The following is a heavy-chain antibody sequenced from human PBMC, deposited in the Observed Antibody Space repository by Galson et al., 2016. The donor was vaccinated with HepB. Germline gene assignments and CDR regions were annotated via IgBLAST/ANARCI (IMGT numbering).Heavy chain of an antibody. J-gene: IGHJ4*02. D-gene: IGHD1-7*01. V-gene: IGHV3-64D*09. CDR3: VKDDYNWNYGDY. CDR1: GFTFDNFA. Sequence: SLRLSCAAAGFTFDNFAMHWVRQAPGKGLEYVSAISSHGGSTYYADSVKGRFTISRDNSKNMLYLQMSSLRAEDTAVYYCVKDDYNWNYGDYWGQGTLVTVSS. CDR2: ISSHGGST.